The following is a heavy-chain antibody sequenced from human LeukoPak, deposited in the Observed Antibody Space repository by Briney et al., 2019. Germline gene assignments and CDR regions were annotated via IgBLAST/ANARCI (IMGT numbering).Heavy chain of an antibody. D-gene: IGHD5-18*01. Sequence: ASVKVSCKASGGTFSSYAISWVRQAPGQGLEWMGRMNPNSGNTGYAQKFQGRVTMTRNTSISTAYMELSSLRSEDTAVYYCARPLTLAYSPWGQGTLVTVSS. CDR2: MNPNSGNT. V-gene: IGHV1-8*02. CDR1: GGTFSSYA. CDR3: ARPLTLAYSP. J-gene: IGHJ5*02.